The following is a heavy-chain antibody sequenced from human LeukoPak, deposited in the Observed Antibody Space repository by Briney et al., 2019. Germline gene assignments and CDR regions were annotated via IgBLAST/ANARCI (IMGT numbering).Heavy chain of an antibody. CDR2: IHYTGGT. D-gene: IGHD3-9*01. CDR3: ARGNILSGYCFDF. V-gene: IGHV4-34*01. J-gene: IGHJ4*02. CDR1: GGSISGYY. Sequence: PSETLSLSCAVYGGSISGYYWSWIRQPPGKGLEWVGEIHYTGGTSYNPSLKSRATISIDTSRNQLSLKLSSVTAADTAVYYCARGNILSGYCFDFWGQGALVTVSS.